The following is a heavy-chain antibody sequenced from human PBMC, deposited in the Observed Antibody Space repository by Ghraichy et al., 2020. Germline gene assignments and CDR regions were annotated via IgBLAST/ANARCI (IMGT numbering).Heavy chain of an antibody. CDR2: ISAYNGIT. V-gene: IGHV1-18*01. Sequence: ASVKVSCKASGYTFTSYGISWVRQAPGQGLEWMGWISAYNGITNYAQKLQGRVTMTTDTSTSTAYMELRSLRSDDTAVYSCARTVMTYYYGSGSYLNWFDPWGQGTLVTVSS. CDR1: GYTFTSYG. CDR3: ARTVMTYYYGSGSYLNWFDP. J-gene: IGHJ5*02. D-gene: IGHD3-10*01.